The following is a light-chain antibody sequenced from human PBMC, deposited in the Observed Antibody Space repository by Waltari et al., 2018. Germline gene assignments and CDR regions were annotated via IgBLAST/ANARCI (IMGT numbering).Light chain of an antibody. J-gene: IGKJ1*01. CDR3: QQSYSSPRT. CDR1: QSISSN. CDR2: AGS. V-gene: IGKV1-39*01. Sequence: DIQMTQSPSSLSASVGDSVTITCRASQSISSNLSWYEQKPGKAPKLLVYAGSSLQSGVPSRFSARGSGTDFTLTISSLQREDFATYYCQQSYSSPRTFGQGTKVEVK.